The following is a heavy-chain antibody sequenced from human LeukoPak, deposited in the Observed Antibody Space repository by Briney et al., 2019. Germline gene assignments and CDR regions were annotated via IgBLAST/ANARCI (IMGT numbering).Heavy chain of an antibody. D-gene: IGHD3-22*01. CDR1: GGSFSGYY. Sequence: SETLSLTCAVDGGSFSGYYWSWIRQPPGKGLEWIGEINHSGRTNYNPSLKSRVTISVDTSKNQFSLKLSSVTAADPAVYYCARGYYYDRLFDYWGQGTLVTVSS. CDR2: INHSGRT. J-gene: IGHJ4*02. CDR3: ARGYYYDRLFDY. V-gene: IGHV4-34*01.